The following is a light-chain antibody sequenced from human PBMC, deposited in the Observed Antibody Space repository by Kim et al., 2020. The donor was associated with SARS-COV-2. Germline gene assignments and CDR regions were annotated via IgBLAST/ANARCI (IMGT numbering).Light chain of an antibody. CDR2: EDD. J-gene: IGLJ2*01. Sequence: GKTVTISCPRSSGSIDANYGQWYQQRPGGVPTTVIYEDDQRPSGVSDRFSGSIDNSSNSASLTISGLRTEDEADYYCQSYNRDNVIFGGGTQLTVL. CDR1: SGSIDANY. V-gene: IGLV6-57*03. CDR3: QSYNRDNVI.